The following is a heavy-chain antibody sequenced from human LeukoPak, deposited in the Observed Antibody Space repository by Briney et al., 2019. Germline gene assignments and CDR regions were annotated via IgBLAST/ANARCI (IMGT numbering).Heavy chain of an antibody. J-gene: IGHJ4*02. CDR2: IYYSGST. CDR1: GGSISSSSYY. D-gene: IGHD6-13*01. CDR3: AKLAAAGTRDY. Sequence: SETLSLTCTVSGGSISSSSYYWSWIRQPPGKGLEWIGYIYYSGSTNYNPSLKSRVTISVDTSKNQFSLKLSSVTAADTAVYYCAKLAAAGTRDYWGQGTLVTVSS. V-gene: IGHV4-61*05.